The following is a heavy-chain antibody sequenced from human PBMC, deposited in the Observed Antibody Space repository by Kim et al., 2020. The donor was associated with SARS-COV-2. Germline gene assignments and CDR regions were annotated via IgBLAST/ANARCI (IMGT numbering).Heavy chain of an antibody. CDR2: ISSSSSYI. V-gene: IGHV3-21*01. J-gene: IGHJ3*02. D-gene: IGHD3-10*01. Sequence: GGSLRLSCAASGFTFSSYSMNWVRQAPGKGLEWVSSISSSSSYIYYADSVKGRFTISRDNAKNSLYLQMNSLRAEDTAVYYCASPTGVITAFDIWGQGTMVTVSS. CDR1: GFTFSSYS. CDR3: ASPTGVITAFDI.